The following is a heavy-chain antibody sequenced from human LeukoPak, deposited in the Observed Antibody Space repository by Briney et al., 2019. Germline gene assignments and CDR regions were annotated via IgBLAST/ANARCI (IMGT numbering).Heavy chain of an antibody. V-gene: IGHV1-18*01. CDR3: ARDDRIAARPTSVDY. Sequence: ASVKVSCKASGGTFSSYAISWVRQAPGQGLEWMGWISAYNGNTNYAQKLQGRVTMTTDTSTSTAYMELRSLRSDDTAVYYCARDDRIAARPTSVDYWGQGTLVTVSS. D-gene: IGHD6-6*01. CDR1: GGTFSSYA. J-gene: IGHJ4*02. CDR2: ISAYNGNT.